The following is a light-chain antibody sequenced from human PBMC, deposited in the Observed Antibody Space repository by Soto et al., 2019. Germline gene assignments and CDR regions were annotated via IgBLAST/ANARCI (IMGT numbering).Light chain of an antibody. V-gene: IGLV2-14*01. CDR3: NSYTTSNTRQIV. Sequence: QSVLTQPASVSGSPGQSITISCTGTSSDVGGYNYVSWYQQHPGKATKFMIYDVSNRPSGVSTRFSGSKTGKTASLTISGLQAEDEVDYYCNSYTTSNTRQIVFGTGTKVPS. CDR2: DVS. J-gene: IGLJ1*01. CDR1: SSDVGGYNY.